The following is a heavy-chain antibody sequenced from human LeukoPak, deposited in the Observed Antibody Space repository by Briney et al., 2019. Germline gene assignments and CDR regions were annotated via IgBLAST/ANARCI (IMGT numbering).Heavy chain of an antibody. V-gene: IGHV3-23*01. J-gene: IGHJ4*02. Sequence: GGSLRLSCAASGFIFNNYAMTWVRQAPGKGLEWVSSIRHSAGTTYYADSVRGRFTISRDNSKNTPYLQMDSLRAEDTAVYYCAKEVSTLGVADYWGQGTLVTVSS. CDR1: GFIFNNYA. CDR2: IRHSAGTT. CDR3: AKEVSTLGVADY. D-gene: IGHD6-19*01.